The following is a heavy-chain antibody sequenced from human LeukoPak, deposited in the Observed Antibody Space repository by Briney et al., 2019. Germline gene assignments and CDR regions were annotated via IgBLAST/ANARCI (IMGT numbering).Heavy chain of an antibody. CDR1: GFTVSSNY. V-gene: IGHV3-53*01. CDR2: IYSGGST. CDR3: ARDRGDGYNGAFDI. Sequence: GGSLRLSCAASGFTVSSNYMSWVRQAPGKGLEWVSVIYSGGSTYYADSVKGRFTISRDNSKNTLYLQMNSLRAEDTAVYYCARDRGDGYNGAFDILRQGTMVTVSS. J-gene: IGHJ3*02. D-gene: IGHD5-24*01.